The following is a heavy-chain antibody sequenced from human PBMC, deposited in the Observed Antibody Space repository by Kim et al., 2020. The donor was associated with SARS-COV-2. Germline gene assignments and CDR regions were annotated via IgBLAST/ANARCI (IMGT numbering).Heavy chain of an antibody. CDR1: GYSFTSYW. Sequence: GESLKISCKGSGYSFTSYWIGWVRQMPGKGLEWMGIIYPGDSDTRYSPSFQGQVTISADKSISTAYLQWSSLKASDTAMYYCARHAYSSGWYSYYGMDVWGQGTTVTVSS. D-gene: IGHD6-19*01. CDR3: ARHAYSSGWYSYYGMDV. V-gene: IGHV5-51*01. J-gene: IGHJ6*02. CDR2: IYPGDSDT.